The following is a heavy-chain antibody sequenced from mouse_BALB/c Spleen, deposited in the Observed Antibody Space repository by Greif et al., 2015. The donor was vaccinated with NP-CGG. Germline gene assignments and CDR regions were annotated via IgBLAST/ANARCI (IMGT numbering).Heavy chain of an antibody. CDR3: AMITTRSYYAMDY. CDR2: IDPENGNT. J-gene: IGHJ4*01. Sequence: EVHLVESGAELVRPGALVKLSCKASGFNIKDYYMHWVKQRPEQGLEWIGWIDPENGNTIYDPKFQGKASITADTSSNTAYLQLSSLTSEDTAVYYCAMITTRSYYAMDYWGQGTSVTVSS. V-gene: IGHV14-1*02. CDR1: GFNIKDYY. D-gene: IGHD2-4*01.